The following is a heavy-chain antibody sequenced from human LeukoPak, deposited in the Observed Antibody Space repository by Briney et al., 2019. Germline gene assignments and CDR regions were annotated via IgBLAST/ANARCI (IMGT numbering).Heavy chain of an antibody. Sequence: ASVKVSCKASGYTFTSYGISWVRQAPGQGLEWMGWISAYNGNTNYAQKLQGRVTMTTDTSTSTAYMELRSLRSDDTAVYYCAREDGSGSYKGYYFDYWGQGTLVTVSS. J-gene: IGHJ4*02. CDR3: AREDGSGSYKGYYFDY. CDR2: ISAYNGNT. V-gene: IGHV1-18*01. CDR1: GYTFTSYG. D-gene: IGHD3-10*01.